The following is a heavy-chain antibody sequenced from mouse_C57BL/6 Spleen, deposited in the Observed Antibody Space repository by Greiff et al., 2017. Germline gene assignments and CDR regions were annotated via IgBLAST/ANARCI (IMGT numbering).Heavy chain of an antibody. V-gene: IGHV1-55*01. CDR1: GYTFTSYW. D-gene: IGHD1-1*01. CDR3: ARSGYYDWCFDV. CDR2: IYPGSGST. J-gene: IGHJ1*03. Sequence: QVQLQQPGAELVKPGASVKMSCKASGYTFTSYWITWVKQRPGQGLEWIGDIYPGSGSTNYNEKFKSKATLTVDTSSSTAYMQLSSLTSEDSAVYYCARSGYYDWCFDVWGTGTTVTVSA.